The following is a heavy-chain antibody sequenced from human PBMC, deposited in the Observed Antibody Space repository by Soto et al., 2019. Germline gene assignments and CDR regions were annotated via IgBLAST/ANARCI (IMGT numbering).Heavy chain of an antibody. J-gene: IGHJ6*02. V-gene: IGHV3-30*18. CDR2: ISYDGSNK. CDR3: AKDLLWFGEEDPLDYYYYGMDV. Sequence: GGSLRLSCAASGFTFSSYGMHWVRQAPGKGLEWVAVISYDGSNKYYADSVKGRFTISRDNSKNTLYLQMNSLRAEDTAVYYCAKDLLWFGEEDPLDYYYYGMDVWGQGTTVTVSS. CDR1: GFTFSSYG. D-gene: IGHD3-10*01.